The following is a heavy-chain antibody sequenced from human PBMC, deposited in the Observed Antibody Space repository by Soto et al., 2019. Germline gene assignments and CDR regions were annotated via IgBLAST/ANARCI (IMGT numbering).Heavy chain of an antibody. J-gene: IGHJ5*02. D-gene: IGHD3-10*01. CDR1: GFTFSSYG. CDR2: IWYDGSNK. CDR3: ARASGVRYGPRGENWWFDP. Sequence: QVQLVESGGGVVQPGRSLRLSCAASGFTFSSYGMHWVRQAPGKGLEWVAVIWYDGSNKYYADSVKGRFTISIDNSKNTLYLQMISLRAEDTAVYYCARASGVRYGPRGENWWFDPWGQGTLVTVSS. V-gene: IGHV3-33*01.